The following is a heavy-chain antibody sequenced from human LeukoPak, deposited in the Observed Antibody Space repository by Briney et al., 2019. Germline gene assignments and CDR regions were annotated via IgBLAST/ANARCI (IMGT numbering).Heavy chain of an antibody. CDR1: GYSISSGYY. D-gene: IGHD2-2*01. CDR2: IYHSGRT. CDR3: ARPQGATAMVAFDI. Sequence: SESLSLTCAVSGYSISSGYYWGWIRRPPGKGREGIGSIYHSGRTFYNPSLKSRVTISADTSKNQFSLTLSSVTAADTAVYYCARPQGATAMVAFDIWGQGTMVTVSS. J-gene: IGHJ3*02. V-gene: IGHV4-38-2*01.